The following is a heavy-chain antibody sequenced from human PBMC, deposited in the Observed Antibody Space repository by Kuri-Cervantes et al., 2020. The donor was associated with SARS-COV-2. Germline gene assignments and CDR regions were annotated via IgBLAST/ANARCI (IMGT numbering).Heavy chain of an antibody. D-gene: IGHD3-10*01. J-gene: IGHJ4*02. Sequence: GESLKISCAASGFTFSSYWMSWVRQAPGKGLEWVANIKQDGSEKYYVDSVKGRFTISRDNAKNSLYLQMNSLRAEDTAVYYCARRAMVRGMYYFDYWGQGTLVTVSS. CDR2: IKQDGSEK. V-gene: IGHV3-7*03. CDR3: ARRAMVRGMYYFDY. CDR1: GFTFSSYW.